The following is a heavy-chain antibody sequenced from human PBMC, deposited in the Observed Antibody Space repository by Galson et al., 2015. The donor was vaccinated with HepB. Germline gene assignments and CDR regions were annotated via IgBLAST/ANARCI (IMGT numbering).Heavy chain of an antibody. CDR2: ISRSSSFI. D-gene: IGHD6-6*01. Sequence: SLRLSCAASGFSFSSYSMNWVRQAPGKGLEWVSSISRSSSFIYYADSVKGRFTISRDNAKNSLSLQMNSLRVDDTAVYYCARSYRSSDYYRYYGMDVWGQGTTVTVSS. CDR1: GFSFSSYS. V-gene: IGHV3-21*01. J-gene: IGHJ6*02. CDR3: ARSYRSSDYYRYYGMDV.